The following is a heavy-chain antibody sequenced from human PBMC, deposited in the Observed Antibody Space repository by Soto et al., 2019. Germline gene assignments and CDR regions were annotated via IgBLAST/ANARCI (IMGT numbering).Heavy chain of an antibody. D-gene: IGHD6-19*01. CDR2: IYYSGST. V-gene: IGHV4-59*08. CDR1: GGSISGYY. Sequence: SETLCLTYTVSGGSISGYYWSWIRQPPGKGLEWIGYIYYSGSTNYNPSLKSRVTISVDTSKNQFSLKLSSVTAADTAVYYCARHSGSGSNYWGQGTLVTVS. CDR3: ARHSGSGSNY. J-gene: IGHJ4*02.